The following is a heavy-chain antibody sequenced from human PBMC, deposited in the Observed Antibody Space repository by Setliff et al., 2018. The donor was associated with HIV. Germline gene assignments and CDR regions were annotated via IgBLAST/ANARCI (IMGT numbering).Heavy chain of an antibody. D-gene: IGHD3-10*02. CDR3: ARDKGPPPVVHLDY. CDR2: ISISGSTI. V-gene: IGHV3-11*01. CDR1: GFAFNTYT. Sequence: GGSLRLSCTASGFAFNTYTMSWIRQAPGKGLEWVSYISISGSTIYYADSVKGRFTISRDNAKNSLYLQMNSLRAEDTAMYYCARDKGPPPVVHLDYWGQGTLVTVSS. J-gene: IGHJ4*02.